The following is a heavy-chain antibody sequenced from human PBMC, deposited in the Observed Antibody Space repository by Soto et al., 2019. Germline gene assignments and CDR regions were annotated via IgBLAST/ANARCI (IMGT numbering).Heavy chain of an antibody. D-gene: IGHD3-3*01. V-gene: IGHV3-23*01. CDR3: ANGRFLEWLFTDNLFRP. CDR1: GFTFSDYA. CDR2: ISGSGGNT. Sequence: EVQLLESGGGLVQPGGSLRLSCAASGFTFSDYAMNWVRQTPGKRLEWVSAISGSGGNTYYADSVKGRFTISRDNSKKMLELPMNSLRAEDTAVYYLANGRFLEWLFTDNLFRPWGQGALVTVSS. J-gene: IGHJ5*02.